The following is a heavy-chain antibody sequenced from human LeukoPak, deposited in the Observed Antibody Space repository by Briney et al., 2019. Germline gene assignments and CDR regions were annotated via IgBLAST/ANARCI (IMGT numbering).Heavy chain of an antibody. Sequence: ETLSLTCTVSGGSISSYCWSWVRQAPGKGLEWVSGLSVSGSSTYFADSVKGRFTISRDNSKNTLYLQMNSLGAEDTAVYYCAKEGYNMGFDYWGQGTLVPVSS. D-gene: IGHD1-14*01. J-gene: IGHJ4*02. V-gene: IGHV3-23*01. CDR2: LSVSGSST. CDR1: GGSISSYC. CDR3: AKEGYNMGFDY.